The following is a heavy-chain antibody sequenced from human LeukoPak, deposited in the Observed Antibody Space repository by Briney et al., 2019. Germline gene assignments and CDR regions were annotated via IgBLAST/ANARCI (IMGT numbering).Heavy chain of an antibody. CDR3: ARDKGFDY. J-gene: IGHJ4*02. CDR1: GFTFSSYS. CDR2: IWYDGSNK. V-gene: IGHV3-33*08. Sequence: GGSLRLSCAASGFTFSSYSIDWVRQAPGKGLEWVTVIWYDGSNKYYADSVKGRFTISKDNSKNTLYLQMNSLRAEDTAVYYCARDKGFDYWGQGTLVTVSS.